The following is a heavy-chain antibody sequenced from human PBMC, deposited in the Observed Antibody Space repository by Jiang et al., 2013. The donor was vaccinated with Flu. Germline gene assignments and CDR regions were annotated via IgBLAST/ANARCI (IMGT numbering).Heavy chain of an antibody. J-gene: IGHJ6*02. D-gene: IGHD6-19*01. CDR2: IFYSGST. CDR3: ARGPYRSDPRGLDV. V-gene: IGHV4-59*01. Sequence: GSGLVKPSETLSLICTVSGGSMSSSYWSWIRQPPGKGLEWIGYIFYSGSTNYNPSLKSRVTISVDTSKNQFSVKLRSVTAADTAVYYCARGPYRSDPRGLDVWGQGITVTVS. CDR1: GGSMSSSY.